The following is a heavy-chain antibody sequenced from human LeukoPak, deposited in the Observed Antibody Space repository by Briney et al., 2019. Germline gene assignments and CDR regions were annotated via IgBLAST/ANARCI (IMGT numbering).Heavy chain of an antibody. D-gene: IGHD2-2*01. V-gene: IGHV3-7*01. J-gene: IGHJ5*02. CDR2: IKQDGSDK. Sequence: GGSLRLSCAASGFTFSNYWMSWVRQAPGKGLEWVANIKQDGSDKYCVDSVKGRFTISRDNAKNSLYLQMNSLRAEDTAVYYCARGYCSITSCYPNWFDPWGQGTLVTVSS. CDR3: ARGYCSITSCYPNWFDP. CDR1: GFTFSNYW.